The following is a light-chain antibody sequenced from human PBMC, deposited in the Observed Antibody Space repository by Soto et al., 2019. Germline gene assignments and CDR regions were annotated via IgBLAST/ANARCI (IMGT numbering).Light chain of an antibody. CDR1: QSVSSSY. CDR3: QQYGSSPRT. Sequence: EIVLTQSPGTLSLSPGERATLSCRASQSVSSSYLAWYQQKLGQAPRLLIYGASSRDTGIPDRFSGSGSGTDFTLTISRLEPEDFAVYYCQQYGSSPRTFGQGTKVEIK. J-gene: IGKJ1*01. CDR2: GAS. V-gene: IGKV3-20*01.